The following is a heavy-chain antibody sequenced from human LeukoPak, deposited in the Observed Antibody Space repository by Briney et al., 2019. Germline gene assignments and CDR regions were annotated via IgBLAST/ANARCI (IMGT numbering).Heavy chain of an antibody. D-gene: IGHD2-15*01. J-gene: IGHJ3*02. CDR1: GLTFSSYA. V-gene: IGHV3-23*01. CDR3: AKLTGSGLDAFDI. CDR2: ISGSGGST. Sequence: GGSLRLSCAASGLTFSSYAISWVRQAPGKGLEWVSAISGSGGSTYYADSVKGRFTISRDNSKNTLYLQMNSLGAEDTAVYYCAKLTGSGLDAFDIWGQGTMVTVSS.